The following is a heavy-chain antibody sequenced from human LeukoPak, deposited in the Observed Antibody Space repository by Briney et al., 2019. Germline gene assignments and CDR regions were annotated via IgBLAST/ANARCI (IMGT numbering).Heavy chain of an antibody. CDR3: AVMTTVSSRYYYYMDV. Sequence: PGGSLRLSCAASGFTFSTFAMNWVRQAPGKGLEWVSTISGSGGSTYYADSVKGRFTISRDNSKKSLYLQMNSLRAEDTAVYYCAVMTTVSSRYYYYMDVWGKGTAVTVSS. V-gene: IGHV3-23*01. D-gene: IGHD4-17*01. CDR2: ISGSGGST. J-gene: IGHJ6*03. CDR1: GFTFSTFA.